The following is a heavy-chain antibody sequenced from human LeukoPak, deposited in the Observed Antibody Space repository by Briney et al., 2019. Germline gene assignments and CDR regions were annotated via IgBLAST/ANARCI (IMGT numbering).Heavy chain of an antibody. V-gene: IGHV4-4*02. CDR2: VHLDGRT. D-gene: IGHD3-3*01. CDR3: AREGGFYRPLDY. J-gene: IGHJ4*02. Sequence: SETLSLTCGVSGGSVTSTNWWTWVCQPPGKGLEWIGEVHLDGRTNYNPSLKSRLTMSVDLSENHVSLKLTSVTAADTAVYYCAREGGFYRPLDYSGQGTLVTVSS. CDR1: GGSVTSTNW.